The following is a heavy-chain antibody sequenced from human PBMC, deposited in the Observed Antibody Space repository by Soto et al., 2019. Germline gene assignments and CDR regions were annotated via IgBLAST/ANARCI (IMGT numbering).Heavy chain of an antibody. Sequence: GGSLRVSWAVAGCTVSSFGMNWVRQAPGKGLEWISYITSDSSTRHYADFVKGRFTISRDNAKNSLYLQMNSLRDEDTAVYFCARDPDGIIDFDYWGQGTQVTVSS. CDR3: ARDPDGIIDFDY. CDR2: ITSDSSTR. CDR1: GCTVSSFG. J-gene: IGHJ4*02. D-gene: IGHD3-10*01. V-gene: IGHV3-48*02.